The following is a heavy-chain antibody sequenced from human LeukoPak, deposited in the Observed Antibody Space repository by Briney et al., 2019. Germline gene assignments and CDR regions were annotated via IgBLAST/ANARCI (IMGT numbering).Heavy chain of an antibody. Sequence: GESLNISCKCCGYIFTSYWISWVRQLPGKGLVWMARIAPSDSYTNYTPSLQGHVTISADQSINPAYLQWSSLRGSDTAMYYCARHDWKSAVNWFDPWGQGTLVTVSS. V-gene: IGHV5-10-1*01. CDR1: GYIFTSYW. CDR2: IAPSDSYT. J-gene: IGHJ5*02. CDR3: ARHDWKSAVNWFDP. D-gene: IGHD2-21*01.